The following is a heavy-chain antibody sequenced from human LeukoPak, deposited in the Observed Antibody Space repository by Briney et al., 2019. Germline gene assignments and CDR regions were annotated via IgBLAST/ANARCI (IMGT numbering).Heavy chain of an antibody. CDR1: GYTVTSYY. CDR3: ARTYYDFWSGYYPPALYYYYGMDV. D-gene: IGHD3-3*01. Sequence: ASVKASCKASGYTVTSYYMHWVRQAPGQGLEWMGILNPSGGSSSYAQKFQGRATLTRATSTSTVYMELSSLRSEDTAVYYCARTYYDFWSGYYPPALYYYYGMDVWGQGTTVTVSS. CDR2: LNPSGGSS. V-gene: IGHV1-46*01. J-gene: IGHJ6*02.